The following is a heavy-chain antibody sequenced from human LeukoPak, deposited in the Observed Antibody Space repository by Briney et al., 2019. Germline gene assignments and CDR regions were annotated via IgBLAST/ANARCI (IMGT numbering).Heavy chain of an antibody. V-gene: IGHV4-59*01. J-gene: IGHJ4*02. CDR1: GGSISSYY. Sequence: SETLSLTCIVSGGSISSYYWNWVRQPPGKELEWIGYISYSGNTSYNPSLKSRDTMSVDTSNNQFSLKMSSVTAADTAVYYCARGFLHGSPDCWGQGTLVTVPS. D-gene: IGHD3-10*01. CDR2: ISYSGNT. CDR3: ARGFLHGSPDC.